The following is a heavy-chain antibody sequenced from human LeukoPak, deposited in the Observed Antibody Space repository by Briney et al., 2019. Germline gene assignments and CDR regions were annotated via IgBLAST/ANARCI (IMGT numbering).Heavy chain of an antibody. CDR3: ARHNYSSNPPPTDY. J-gene: IGHJ4*02. V-gene: IGHV4-38-2*01. CDR2: IYHSGST. D-gene: IGHD2-2*01. CDR1: GYSISSGYY. Sequence: SETLSLTCAVSGYSISSGYYWGWVRQPPGEGLEGIGRIYHSGSTYYNPSLKSRVTISVDKSKKQFFLKLSSVTAEDTAVYYCARHNYSSNPPPTDYWGQGTLVTVSS.